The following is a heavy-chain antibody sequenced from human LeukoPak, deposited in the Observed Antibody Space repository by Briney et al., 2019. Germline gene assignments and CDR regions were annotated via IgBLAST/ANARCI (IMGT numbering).Heavy chain of an antibody. V-gene: IGHV4-38-2*02. J-gene: IGHJ5*02. CDR2: IYYSGST. Sequence: SETLSLTCTVSGYSISSGYYWGWIRQPPGKGLEWIGSIYYSGSTYYNPSLKSRVTISVDTSKNQFSLKLSSVTAADTAVYYCATGSGSYSDWFDPWGQGTLVTVSS. CDR1: GYSISSGYY. CDR3: ATGSGSYSDWFDP. D-gene: IGHD3-10*01.